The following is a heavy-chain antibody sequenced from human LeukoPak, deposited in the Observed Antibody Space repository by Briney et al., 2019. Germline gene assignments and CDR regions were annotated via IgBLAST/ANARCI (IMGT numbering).Heavy chain of an antibody. Sequence: GGSLRLSCAASGFTFSSYAMHWVRQAPGKGLEWVAFIRYDGSNKYYADSVKGRFTISRDNSKNTLYLQMNSLRAAGTAVYDCAKEKKMVGANCFDYWGQGALVTVPS. CDR1: GFTFSSYA. D-gene: IGHD1-26*01. CDR3: AKEKKMVGANCFDY. V-gene: IGHV3-30*02. J-gene: IGHJ4*02. CDR2: IRYDGSNK.